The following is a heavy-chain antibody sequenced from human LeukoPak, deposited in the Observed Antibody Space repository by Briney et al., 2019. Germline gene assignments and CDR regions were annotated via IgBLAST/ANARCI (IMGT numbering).Heavy chain of an antibody. CDR1: GYSYTSYW. V-gene: IGHV5-51*01. CDR3: ARQRGDDFWSGYYTGYFDY. J-gene: IGHJ4*02. D-gene: IGHD3-3*01. CDR2: IYPGDSDT. Sequence: GESLKISCKGSGYSYTSYWIGWVRQMPGKGLEWMGIIYPGDSDTRYSPSFQGQVTLSADKSSSTAYLQWSSPKASDSATYYCARQRGDDFWSGYYTGYFDYWGQGTLVTVSS.